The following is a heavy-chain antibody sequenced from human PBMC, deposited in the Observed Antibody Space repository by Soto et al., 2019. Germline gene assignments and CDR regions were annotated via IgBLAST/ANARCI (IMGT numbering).Heavy chain of an antibody. V-gene: IGHV6-1*01. Sequence: SQTLSLTCAISGDSVSSNSAAWNWIRQSPSRGLEWLGRTYYRSKWYNDYAVSVKSRITINPDTSKNLFSLQLNSVTPEDTAVYYCAREIVAAAYYYYYYGMDVWGQGTTVTVSS. CDR1: GDSVSSNSAA. CDR2: TYYRSKWYN. CDR3: AREIVAAAYYYYYYGMDV. J-gene: IGHJ6*02. D-gene: IGHD6-13*01.